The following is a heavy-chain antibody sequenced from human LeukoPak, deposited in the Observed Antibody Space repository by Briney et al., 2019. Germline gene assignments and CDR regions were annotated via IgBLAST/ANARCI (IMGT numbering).Heavy chain of an antibody. Sequence: PGRSLRLSCAASGFALRSYGMHWVRQAPGKGLEWVAALWSDGSKEKYADSVKGRFTFSRDNSMNTLYLQMNSLRAEDTAVYYCARGMFLEWLPQGDYFDYWGQGALVTVSS. J-gene: IGHJ4*02. D-gene: IGHD3-3*01. CDR2: LWSDGSKE. V-gene: IGHV3-33*01. CDR1: GFALRSYG. CDR3: ARGMFLEWLPQGDYFDY.